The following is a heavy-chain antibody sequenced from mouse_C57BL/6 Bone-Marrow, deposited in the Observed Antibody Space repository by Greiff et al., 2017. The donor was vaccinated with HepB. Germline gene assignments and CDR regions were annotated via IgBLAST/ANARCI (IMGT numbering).Heavy chain of an antibody. CDR3: ARDSYGNYPVAY. D-gene: IGHD2-1*01. Sequence: VQLVESGPELVKPGASVKISCKASGYSFTSYYIHWVKQRPGQGLEWIGWIYPGSGNTKYNEKFKGKATMTADTSSSTAYMQLSSLTSEDSAVYYCARDSYGNYPVAYWGQGTLVTVSA. J-gene: IGHJ3*01. CDR2: IYPGSGNT. CDR1: GYSFTSYY. V-gene: IGHV1-66*01.